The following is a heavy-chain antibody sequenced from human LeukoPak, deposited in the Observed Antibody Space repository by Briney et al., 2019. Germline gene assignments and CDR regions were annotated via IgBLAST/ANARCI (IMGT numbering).Heavy chain of an antibody. CDR1: GGSISSYY. V-gene: IGHV4-59*08. CDR3: AVLYYYDSSGYFDY. D-gene: IGHD3-22*01. Sequence: PSETLSLTCTVSGGSISSYYWSWIRQPPGKGLESIGYIYYSGSTNYNPSLKSRVTISVDTSKNQFSLKLSSVTAADTAVYYCAVLYYYDSSGYFDYWGQGTLVTVSS. J-gene: IGHJ4*02. CDR2: IYYSGST.